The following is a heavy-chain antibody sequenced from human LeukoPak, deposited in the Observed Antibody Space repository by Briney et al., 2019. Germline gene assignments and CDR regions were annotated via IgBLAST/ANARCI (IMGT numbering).Heavy chain of an antibody. CDR2: INSDGSST. J-gene: IGHJ3*02. V-gene: IGHV3-74*01. CDR3: ATGVGHAFGI. D-gene: IGHD1-26*01. CDR1: GFTFSSYW. Sequence: GGSLRLSCAASGFTFSSYWMYWVRRVPGKGLVWVSRINSDGSSTSDADSVKGRFTISRDNAKNTLYLQMNSLRAEDTAVYYCATGVGHAFGIWGQGTMVTVSS.